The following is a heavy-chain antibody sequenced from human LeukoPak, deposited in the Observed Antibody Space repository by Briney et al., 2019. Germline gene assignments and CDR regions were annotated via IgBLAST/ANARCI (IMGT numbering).Heavy chain of an antibody. CDR1: GFTFSSYG. V-gene: IGHV3-30*18. D-gene: IGHD4-17*01. Sequence: GGSLRLSCAASGFTFSSYGMHWVRQAPGKGLEWVAVISYDGSNKYYADSVKGRFTISRDNSKNTLYLQMNSLRAEDTAVYYCAKDLQDGAPYNWFDPWGQGTLVTVSS. CDR2: ISYDGSNK. J-gene: IGHJ5*02. CDR3: AKDLQDGAPYNWFDP.